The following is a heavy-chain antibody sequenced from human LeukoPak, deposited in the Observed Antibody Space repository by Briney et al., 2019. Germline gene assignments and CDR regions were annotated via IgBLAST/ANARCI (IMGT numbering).Heavy chain of an antibody. CDR3: ARGGGSSS. V-gene: IGHV3-7*01. J-gene: IGHJ5*02. Sequence: GGSLRLSCAASGFSFSNFWMSWVRQAPGKGLVWVANIKPDGGATNYVDSVKGRFTISRDNAKNSLDLQMNSLRAEDTAVYYCARGGGSSSWGQGTLVTVSS. D-gene: IGHD6-6*01. CDR1: GFSFSNFW. CDR2: IKPDGGAT.